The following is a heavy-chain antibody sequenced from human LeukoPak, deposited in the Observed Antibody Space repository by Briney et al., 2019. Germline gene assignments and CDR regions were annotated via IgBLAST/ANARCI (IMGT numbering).Heavy chain of an antibody. CDR2: IYYSGST. CDR3: ARRVWGAAMVNY. Sequence: SETLSLTCTVSGGSISSSSYYWGWIRQPPGKGLEWIGSIYYSGSTYYNPSLKSRVTISVGTSKNQFSLKLSSVTAADTAVYYCARRVWGAAMVNYWGQGTLVTVSS. D-gene: IGHD5-18*01. CDR1: GGSISSSSYY. J-gene: IGHJ4*02. V-gene: IGHV4-39*01.